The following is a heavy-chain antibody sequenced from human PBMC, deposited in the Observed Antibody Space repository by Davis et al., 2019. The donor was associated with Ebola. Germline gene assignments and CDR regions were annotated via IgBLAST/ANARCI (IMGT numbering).Heavy chain of an antibody. CDR1: GDSMSGYY. J-gene: IGHJ5*02. V-gene: IGHV4-59*01. D-gene: IGHD1-14*01. Sequence: MPGGSLRLSCSASGDSMSGYYWSWIRQSPGKGLEWIGYVYYSGNTHYSPSLESRVTISMDTSKNQLSLKLNSVTAADTAVYYCTRAARPTVGWFGPWGRGILVTVST. CDR2: VYYSGNT. CDR3: TRAARPTVGWFGP.